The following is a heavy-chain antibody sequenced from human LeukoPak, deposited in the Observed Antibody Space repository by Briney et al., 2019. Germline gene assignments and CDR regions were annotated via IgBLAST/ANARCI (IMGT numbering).Heavy chain of an antibody. J-gene: IGHJ1*01. CDR2: IGIAGDT. D-gene: IGHD1-1*01. Sequence: GGPLRLPSAASGCPSISYDMHWFRQATGKGLEWVAAIGIAGDTYYPGSVKGRFTISRENAKNSLYLQMNSLRAGDTAVYYCARGGPGSDGIYFQHWGQGTLVTVAT. CDR3: ARGGPGSDGIYFQH. CDR1: GCPSISYD. V-gene: IGHV3-13*01.